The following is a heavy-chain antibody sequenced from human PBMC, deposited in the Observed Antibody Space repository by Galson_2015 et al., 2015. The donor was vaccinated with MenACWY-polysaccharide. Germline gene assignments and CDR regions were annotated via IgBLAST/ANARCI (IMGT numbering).Heavy chain of an antibody. J-gene: IGHJ4*02. Sequence: CAISGDSVSSHPASWNWIRQSPSRGLEWLGRTYYRSQWYTDYAVSVKSRISINADASQNHFSLQLNSVTPDDTAVYYCARDRGRHSHGPPYYFDFWGQGTLVTVSS. CDR2: TYYRSQWYT. D-gene: IGHD5-24*01. CDR3: ARDRGRHSHGPPYYFDF. CDR1: GDSVSSHPAS. V-gene: IGHV6-1*01.